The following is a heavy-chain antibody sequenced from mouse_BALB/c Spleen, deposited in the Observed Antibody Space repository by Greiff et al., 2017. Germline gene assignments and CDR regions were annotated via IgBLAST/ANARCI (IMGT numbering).Heavy chain of an antibody. CDR1: GFTFSDYY. Sequence: EVQVVESGGGLVKPGGSLKLSCAASGFTFSDYYMYWVRQTPEKRLEWVATISDGGSYTYYPDSVKGRFTISRDNAKNNLYLQMSSLKSEDTAMYYCARGGYYGSSLWYFDVWGAGTTVTVSS. CDR2: ISDGGSYT. V-gene: IGHV5-4*02. D-gene: IGHD1-1*01. CDR3: ARGGYYGSSLWYFDV. J-gene: IGHJ1*01.